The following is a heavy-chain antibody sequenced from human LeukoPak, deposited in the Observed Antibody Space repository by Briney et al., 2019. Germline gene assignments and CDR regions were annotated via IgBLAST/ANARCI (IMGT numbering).Heavy chain of an antibody. J-gene: IGHJ6*03. Sequence: ASVTVSCKASEYTFSSYDINWVRQAAGQGLEGMGWINPNSGGTNYAQTFQGRVTMTRDTSISTAYMELSRLRSDDTAVYYCARDSPLDCSSTSCYRGYYYYYMDVWGKGTTVTVSS. CDR3: ARDSPLDCSSTSCYRGYYYYYMDV. CDR2: INPNSGGT. D-gene: IGHD2-2*02. V-gene: IGHV1-2*02. CDR1: EYTFSSYD.